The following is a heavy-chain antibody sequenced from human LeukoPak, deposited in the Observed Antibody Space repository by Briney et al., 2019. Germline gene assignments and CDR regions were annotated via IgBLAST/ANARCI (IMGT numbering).Heavy chain of an antibody. J-gene: IGHJ4*02. CDR2: IKNDGSEK. Sequence: GGSLRLSCAASGFTFSSYWMSWVRQAPGKGLEWVATIKNDGSEKNYVDSVKGRFTISRDNAESSLFLQMNSLRAEDTAVYYCARVPATVKADYWGQGTLVTVSS. CDR3: ARVPATVKADY. V-gene: IGHV3-7*04. D-gene: IGHD4-17*01. CDR1: GFTFSSYW.